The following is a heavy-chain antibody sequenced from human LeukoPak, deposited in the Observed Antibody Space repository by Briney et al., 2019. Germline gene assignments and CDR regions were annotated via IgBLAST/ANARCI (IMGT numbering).Heavy chain of an antibody. CDR1: GGSFSGCY. V-gene: IGHV4-34*01. CDR3: ARGALSGAAAGFFDY. J-gene: IGHJ4*02. CDR2: INHSGST. Sequence: PSETLSLTCAVYGGSFSGCYWSWIRQPPGKGLEWIGEINHSGSTNYNPSLKSRVTISVDTSKNQFSLKLSSVTAADTAVYYCARGALSGAAAGFFDYWGQGTLVTVSS. D-gene: IGHD6-13*01.